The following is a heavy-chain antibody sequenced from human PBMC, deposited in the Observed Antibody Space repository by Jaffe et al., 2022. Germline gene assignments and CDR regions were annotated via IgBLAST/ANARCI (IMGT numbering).Heavy chain of an antibody. J-gene: IGHJ6*03. CDR2: IDWDDDK. CDR3: ARMSSGSYYSPYYYYYMDV. Sequence: QVTLRESGPALVKPTQTLTLTCTFSGFSLSTSGMCVSWVRQPPGKALEWLALIDWDDDKYYSTSLKTRLTISKDTSKNQVVLTMTNMDPVDTATYYCARMSSGSYYSPYYYYYMDVWGKGTTVTVSS. D-gene: IGHD1-26*01. CDR1: GFSLSTSGMC. V-gene: IGHV2-70*20.